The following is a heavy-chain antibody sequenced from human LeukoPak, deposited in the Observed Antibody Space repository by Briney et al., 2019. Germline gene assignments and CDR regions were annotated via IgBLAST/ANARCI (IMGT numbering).Heavy chain of an antibody. Sequence: ASVKVSCKASGYTFTGYYMHWVRQAPGQGLEWMGWINPNSGGANYAQKFQGRVTMTRDTSISTAYMELSRLRSDDTAVYYCARGLHLWGSYKETCWGQGTLVTVSS. CDR1: GYTFTGYY. V-gene: IGHV1-2*02. J-gene: IGHJ4*02. CDR3: ARGLHLWGSYKETC. D-gene: IGHD3-16*01. CDR2: INPNSGGA.